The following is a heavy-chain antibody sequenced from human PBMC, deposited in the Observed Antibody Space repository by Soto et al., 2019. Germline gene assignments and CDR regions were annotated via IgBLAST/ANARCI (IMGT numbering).Heavy chain of an antibody. CDR3: ARYPSPDSSGWYYFDY. Sequence: EVQLVESGGGLVQPGGSLRLSCAASGFTFSTYNMNCVRQAPGKGLEWVSYISRSGTTVYYADSVKGRFTISRDNARNSLYLQMNSLRDEHTALYYCARYPSPDSSGWYYFDYWGQGTVVTVSS. CDR2: ISRSGTTV. D-gene: IGHD6-19*01. V-gene: IGHV3-48*02. J-gene: IGHJ4*02. CDR1: GFTFSTYN.